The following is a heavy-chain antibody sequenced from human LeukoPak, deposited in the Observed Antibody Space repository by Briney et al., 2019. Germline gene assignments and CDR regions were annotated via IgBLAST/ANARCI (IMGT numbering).Heavy chain of an antibody. V-gene: IGHV1-2*06. CDR1: GYTFTGYY. J-gene: IGHJ4*02. Sequence: ASVNVSCQASGYTFTGYYMHWVRQAPGKGLEWMGRINPNSGGTNYAQKFQGRLTMTSDKSMSTAYMELSRLRSDDTAVYYGAREQYSSCWYGLDFGYWGQGTLVTVSS. D-gene: IGHD6-19*01. CDR2: INPNSGGT. CDR3: AREQYSSCWYGLDFGY.